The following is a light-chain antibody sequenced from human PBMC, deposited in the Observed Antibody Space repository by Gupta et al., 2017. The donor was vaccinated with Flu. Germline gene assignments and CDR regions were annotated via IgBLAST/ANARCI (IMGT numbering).Light chain of an antibody. V-gene: IGLV3-19*01. J-gene: IGLJ1*01. CDR1: SIRNDF. CDR3: NSRESSGKGYV. Sequence: RTVRITGTGDSIRNDFGSWYQQRPGQAPILVIYDKNKRPSGIPERFSGSTSGNTASLTITGAQAEDEADYYCNSRESSGKGYVFGAGTKVTVL. CDR2: DKN.